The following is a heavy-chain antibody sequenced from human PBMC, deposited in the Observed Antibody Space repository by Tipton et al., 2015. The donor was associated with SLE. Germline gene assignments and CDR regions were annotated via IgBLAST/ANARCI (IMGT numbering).Heavy chain of an antibody. V-gene: IGHV4-59*10. CDR1: GESFSGNY. CDR2: IYSDGTT. Sequence: AGLVKPSETLSLTCGVYGESFSGNYWTWIRQSPGKGLEWIGRIYSDGTTNYNPSLKSRVTISIDTSRNQFSLRLNSVAAADTAVYYCARPKRAYSAYAEEWGQGTLVTVSS. D-gene: IGHD5-12*01. CDR3: ARPKRAYSAYAEE. J-gene: IGHJ4*02.